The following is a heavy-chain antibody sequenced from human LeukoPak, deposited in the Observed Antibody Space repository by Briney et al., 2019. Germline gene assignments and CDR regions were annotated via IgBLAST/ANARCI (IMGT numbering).Heavy chain of an antibody. CDR1: GFTFSDYY. V-gene: IGHV3-11*06. CDR2: ISSSSSYT. J-gene: IGHJ4*02. CDR3: ARVIAVADTYYFDY. D-gene: IGHD6-19*01. Sequence: PGGSLRLSCAASGFTFSDYYMSWIRQAPGKGLEWVSYISSSSSYTNYADSEKGRFTISRDNAKNSLYLQMNSLRAEDTAVYYCARVIAVADTYYFDYWGQGTLVTVSS.